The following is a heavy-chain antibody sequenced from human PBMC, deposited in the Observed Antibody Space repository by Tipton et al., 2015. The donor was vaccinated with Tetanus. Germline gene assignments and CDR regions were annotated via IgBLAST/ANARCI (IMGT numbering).Heavy chain of an antibody. Sequence: TLSLTCNVSGALITTGGYSWGWIRRPPGQGLEWLGYIYYSGSTFYNPSLKSRVTMSVDTSNNQFSLRLSSVTAADTAVYYCARDQGGGRVARLNWFGPWGQGTLVTVSS. CDR3: ARDQGGGRVARLNWFGP. J-gene: IGHJ5*02. CDR2: IYYSGST. D-gene: IGHD3-16*01. V-gene: IGHV4-31*03. CDR1: GALITTGGYS.